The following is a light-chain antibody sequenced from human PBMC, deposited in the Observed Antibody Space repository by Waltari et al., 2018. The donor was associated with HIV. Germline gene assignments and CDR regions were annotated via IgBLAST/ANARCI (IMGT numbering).Light chain of an antibody. V-gene: IGLV1-47*01. Sequence: QSVLTQPPSASETPGQRVTIPCSGSNSNIGSKHEYWYQQVAGMDPNLLIYRNDQRPSGVPDRFSGSKSGTSASLAISGLRSEDEADYYCASWDDSLRGAVFGGGTQLTVL. CDR3: ASWDDSLRGAV. CDR1: NSNIGSKH. J-gene: IGLJ7*01. CDR2: RND.